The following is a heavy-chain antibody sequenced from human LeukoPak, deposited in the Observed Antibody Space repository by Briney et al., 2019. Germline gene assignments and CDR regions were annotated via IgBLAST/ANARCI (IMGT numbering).Heavy chain of an antibody. Sequence: GGSLRLSCAASGFTFSNFWMSWVRQAPGKGLEWVATIRQDGSQKYYVDPVKGRFTISRDNAKNSLYLQMNSVRAEDTAVYYCARGGYYNILTGFRGRILGFDYWGQGTLVTVSS. CDR1: GFTFSNFW. V-gene: IGHV3-7*01. CDR3: ARGGYYNILTGFRGRILGFDY. J-gene: IGHJ4*02. D-gene: IGHD3-9*01. CDR2: IRQDGSQK.